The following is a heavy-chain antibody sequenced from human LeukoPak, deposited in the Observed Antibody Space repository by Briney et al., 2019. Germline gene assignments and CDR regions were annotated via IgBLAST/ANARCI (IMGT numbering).Heavy chain of an antibody. CDR2: ISSSSSYI. V-gene: IGHV3-21*01. D-gene: IGHD5-24*01. Sequence: PGGSLRLSCAASGFTFSSYSMNWVRQALGKGLEWVSSISSSSSYIYYADSVKGRFTISRDNAKNSLYLQMNSLRAEDTAVYYCAREPDQFFDYWGQGTLVTVSS. J-gene: IGHJ4*02. CDR3: AREPDQFFDY. CDR1: GFTFSSYS.